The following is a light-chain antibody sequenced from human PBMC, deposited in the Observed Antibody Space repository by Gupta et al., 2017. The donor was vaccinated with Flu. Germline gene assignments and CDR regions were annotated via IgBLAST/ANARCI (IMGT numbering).Light chain of an antibody. Sequence: DIQMNQSLSSLSASVGDRVTITCQASQDISNYLNWYQQKPGKAPKLLIYDASNLETGVPSRFSGSGSGTDFTFTISSLQPEDIATYYCQQYDNLLWSFGQGTKLEIK. V-gene: IGKV1-33*01. CDR1: QDISNY. CDR2: DAS. CDR3: QQYDNLLWS. J-gene: IGKJ2*04.